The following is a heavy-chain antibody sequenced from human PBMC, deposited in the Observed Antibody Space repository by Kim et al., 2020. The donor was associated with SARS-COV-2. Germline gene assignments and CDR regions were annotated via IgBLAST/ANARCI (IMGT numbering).Heavy chain of an antibody. CDR3: AKELLRRRGFCSTTTCLNWFDF. D-gene: IGHD2-2*03. J-gene: IGHJ5*01. CDR1: GFTFSSYG. V-gene: IGHV3-30*18. Sequence: GGSLRLSCVASGFTFSSYGMHWVRQAPGKGLEWLAVISFNGNLTFHADSVKGRFTISRDNSKDTLYLQMTSLRHEDTAVYYCAKELLRRRGFCSTTTCLNWFDFWGQGSLVTVSS. CDR2: ISFNGNLT.